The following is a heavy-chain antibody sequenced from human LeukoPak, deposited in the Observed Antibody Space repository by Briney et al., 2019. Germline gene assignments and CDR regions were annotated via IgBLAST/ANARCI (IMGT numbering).Heavy chain of an antibody. V-gene: IGHV1-69*13. J-gene: IGHJ4*02. CDR1: GGTFSSYA. D-gene: IGHD1-26*01. CDR3: VAPGEVGAQPIFDY. Sequence: ASVKVSCKASGGTFSSYAISWVRQAPGQGLEWMGGIIPIFGTANYAQKFQGRVTITADEPTSTAYMELSSLRSEDTAVYYCVAPGEVGAQPIFDYWGQGTLVTVSS. CDR2: IIPIFGTA.